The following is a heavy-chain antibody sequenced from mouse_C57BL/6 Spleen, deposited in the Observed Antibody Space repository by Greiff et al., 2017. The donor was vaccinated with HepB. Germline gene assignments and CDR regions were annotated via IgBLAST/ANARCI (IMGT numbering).Heavy chain of an antibody. V-gene: IGHV1-80*01. CDR2: IYPGDGDT. CDR3: ARSRDDWYFDV. D-gene: IGHD3-3*01. Sequence: VQLQQSGAELVKPGASGKISCKASGYAFSSYWMNGVKQRPGKGLEWIGQIYPGDGDTNYNGKFKGKATLTADKSSSTAYMQLSSLNSEDSAVYFCARSRDDWYFDVWGTGTTVTVSS. CDR1: GYAFSSYW. J-gene: IGHJ1*03.